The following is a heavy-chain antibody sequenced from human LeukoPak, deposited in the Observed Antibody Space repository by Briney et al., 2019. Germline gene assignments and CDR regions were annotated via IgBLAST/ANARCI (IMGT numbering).Heavy chain of an antibody. V-gene: IGHV4-39*01. CDR3: ARQSSDILTGYYRGPYYYYGMDV. J-gene: IGHJ6*02. D-gene: IGHD3-9*01. Sequence: TSETLSLTCTVSGGSISSSNYYWGWIRQPPGKGLEWIGSIYYSGSTYYNPSLESGVTISVDTSKNQFSLKLSSVTAADTAVYYCARQSSDILTGYYRGPYYYYGMDVWGQGTTVTVSS. CDR1: GGSISSSNYY. CDR2: IYYSGST.